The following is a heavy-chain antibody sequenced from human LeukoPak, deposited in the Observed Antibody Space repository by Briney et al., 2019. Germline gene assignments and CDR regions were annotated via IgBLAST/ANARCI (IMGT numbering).Heavy chain of an antibody. Sequence: GGSLRLSCAASGFTFSSYAMSWVRQAPGKGLEWISYISSGASTRYYADSVKGRFTISRDNAKNSLYLQMNSLRSEDTAVYYCASPPPFGSGTYYFYYWGQGTVVTVSS. CDR3: ASPPPFGSGTYYFYY. V-gene: IGHV3-48*03. CDR2: ISSGASTR. J-gene: IGHJ4*02. D-gene: IGHD3-10*01. CDR1: GFTFSSYA.